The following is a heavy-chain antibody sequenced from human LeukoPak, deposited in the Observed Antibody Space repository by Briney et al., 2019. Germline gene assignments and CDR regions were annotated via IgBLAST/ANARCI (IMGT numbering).Heavy chain of an antibody. CDR1: GGSIITNDYW. CDR3: ARDPHIKRGYSYGSTGIDY. D-gene: IGHD5-18*01. J-gene: IGHJ4*02. CDR2: IDHAGTT. V-gene: IGHV4-39*07. Sequence: PSETLSLTCVVSGGSIITNDYWWGWIRQPPGKGLEWIGTIDHAGTTFYNVSLKSRVTISVDTPNNQFSLKLSSVTAADTAVYYCARDPHIKRGYSYGSTGIDYWGQGTLVTVSS.